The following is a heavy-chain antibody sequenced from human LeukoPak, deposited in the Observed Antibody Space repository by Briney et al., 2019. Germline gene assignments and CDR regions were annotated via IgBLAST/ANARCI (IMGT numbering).Heavy chain of an antibody. Sequence: SETLSLTCTVSGGSIISYYRSWIRQPPGTGLEWIGYIYYSGSTNYNPSLKSRVTISVDTSKNQFSLKLSSVTAADTAVYYCARSSCYRFGFLDFWGQGTLVTVSS. CDR3: ARSSCYRFGFLDF. CDR2: IYYSGST. V-gene: IGHV4-59*01. D-gene: IGHD3-22*01. CDR1: GGSIISYY. J-gene: IGHJ4*02.